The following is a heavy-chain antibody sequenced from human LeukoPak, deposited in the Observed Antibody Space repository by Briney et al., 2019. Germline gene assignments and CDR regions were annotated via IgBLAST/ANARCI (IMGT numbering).Heavy chain of an antibody. J-gene: IGHJ6*03. V-gene: IGHV3-64*01. D-gene: IGHD2-2*01. Sequence: PGGSLRLSCAASGFTFSSYAMHWVRQAPGKGLEYVSAISSNGGSTYHANSVKGRFTISRDNSKNTLYLQMGSLRAEDMAVYYCAREGRYCSSTSCLFRDYYYYYYMDVWGKGTTVTVSS. CDR2: ISSNGGST. CDR1: GFTFSSYA. CDR3: AREGRYCSSTSCLFRDYYYYYYMDV.